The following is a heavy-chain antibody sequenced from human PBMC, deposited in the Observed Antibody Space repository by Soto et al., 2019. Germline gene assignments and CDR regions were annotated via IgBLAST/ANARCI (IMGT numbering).Heavy chain of an antibody. CDR1: GGSINSGGYC. Sequence: QVQLQESGPGLVKPSQTLSLTCTVSGGSINSGGYCWSWIRQHPGKGLDWIGCISYGGSTSYNPPLNSRVTICVDTSTNQFSLQLTSVTAADAAVYYCSRGILVWGQGALITVSS. CDR2: ISYGGST. CDR3: SRGILV. V-gene: IGHV4-31*03. J-gene: IGHJ1*01. D-gene: IGHD5-18*01.